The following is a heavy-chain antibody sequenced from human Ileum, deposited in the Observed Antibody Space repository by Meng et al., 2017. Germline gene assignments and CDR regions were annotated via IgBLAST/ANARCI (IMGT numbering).Heavy chain of an antibody. CDR3: GGRYYGSGGIDY. J-gene: IGHJ4*02. CDR2: IYPGDSDT. Sequence: GESLKISCKTSGYTFNTYWIDWVRQTSGKGLEWMGVIYPGDSDTRYSPSFQGQVTISADKSISTTYLQLSSLQASNSAMYYCGGRYYGSGGIDYWGQGTLVTVSS. CDR1: GYTFNTYW. V-gene: IGHV5-51*01. D-gene: IGHD3-10*01.